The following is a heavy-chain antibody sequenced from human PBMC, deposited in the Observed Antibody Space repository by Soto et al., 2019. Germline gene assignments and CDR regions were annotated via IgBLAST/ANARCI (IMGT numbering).Heavy chain of an antibody. Sequence: QVQLVQSGAEVKKPGSSVKVSCKASGGTFSSYAISWVRQAPGQGLEWMGGIIPIFGTANYAQKFQGRVTITADESTSTAYMELSSLRSEDTAVYYCARDRLRGPFNSSGYHFDYWGQGTLVTVSS. CDR3: ARDRLRGPFNSSGYHFDY. CDR1: GGTFSSYA. J-gene: IGHJ4*02. CDR2: IIPIFGTA. V-gene: IGHV1-69*01. D-gene: IGHD3-22*01.